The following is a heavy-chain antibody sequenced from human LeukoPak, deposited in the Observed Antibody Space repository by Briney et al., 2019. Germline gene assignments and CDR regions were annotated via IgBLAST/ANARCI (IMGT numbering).Heavy chain of an antibody. V-gene: IGHV4-61*02. Sequence: SETLSLTCTVSGGSISSSSYYWGWIRQPAGKGLEWIGRIYTSGSTNYNPSLKSRVTMSVDTSKNQFSLKLSSVTAADTAVYYCARDRPGFTSYYYYYYVDVWGKGTTVTISS. CDR3: ARDRPGFTSYYYYYYVDV. D-gene: IGHD3-16*01. CDR2: IYTSGST. J-gene: IGHJ6*03. CDR1: GGSISSSSYY.